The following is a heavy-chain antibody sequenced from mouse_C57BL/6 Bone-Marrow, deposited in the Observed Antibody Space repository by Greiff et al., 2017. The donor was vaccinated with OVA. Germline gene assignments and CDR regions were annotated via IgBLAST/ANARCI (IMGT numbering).Heavy chain of an antibody. Sequence: VKVVESGAELVRPGTSVKMSCKASGYTFTNYWIGWAKQRPGHGLEWIGDIYPGGGYTNYNEKFKGKATLTADKSSSTAYMQFSSLTSEDSAIYYCARRGPPYYAMDYWGQGTSVTVSS. CDR2: IYPGGGYT. CDR3: ARRGPPYYAMDY. V-gene: IGHV1-63*01. J-gene: IGHJ4*01. CDR1: GYTFTNYW.